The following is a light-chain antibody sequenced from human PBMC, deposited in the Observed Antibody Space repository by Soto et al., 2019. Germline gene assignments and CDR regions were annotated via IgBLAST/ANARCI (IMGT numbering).Light chain of an antibody. CDR3: QQYYSFPRT. Sequence: DIQITQSPSTLSASVGDRVTISCRASQTISTWLAWYQQKPGTAPNLLIYKAPSLESGVPSRFSGSGSGTEFTLTISSLQPDDFATYYCQQYYSFPRTFGQGTKVDI. CDR1: QTISTW. V-gene: IGKV1-5*03. CDR2: KAP. J-gene: IGKJ1*01.